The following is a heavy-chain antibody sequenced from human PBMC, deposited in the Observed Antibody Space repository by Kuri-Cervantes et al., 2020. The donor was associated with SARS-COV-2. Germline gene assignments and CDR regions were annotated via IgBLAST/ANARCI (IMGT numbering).Heavy chain of an antibody. J-gene: IGHJ5*02. CDR2: ISGSGGST. CDR3: AKGALKDYGNRFDP. V-gene: IGHV3-23*01. D-gene: IGHD4-17*01. Sequence: ETLSLTCAASGFTFSSYAMSWVRQAPGKGLEWVSGISGSGGSTYYADSVKGRFTISRDNSKNTLFLQMNSLRVEDTAVYYCAKGALKDYGNRFDPWGQGTLVTVSS. CDR1: GFTFSSYA.